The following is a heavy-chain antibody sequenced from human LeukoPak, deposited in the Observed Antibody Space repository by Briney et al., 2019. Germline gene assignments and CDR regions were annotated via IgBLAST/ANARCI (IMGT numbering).Heavy chain of an antibody. V-gene: IGHV4-34*01. CDR2: INHSGST. CDR1: GGSFSGYY. CDR3: ASSYYDSSGYYSDY. D-gene: IGHD3-22*01. Sequence: PSETLSLTCAVYGGSFSGYYWSWIRQPPGKGLEWIGEINHSGSTNYNPSLKSRVTISVDTSKNQFPLKLSSVTAADTAVYYCASSYYDSSGYYSDYWGQGTLVTVSS. J-gene: IGHJ4*02.